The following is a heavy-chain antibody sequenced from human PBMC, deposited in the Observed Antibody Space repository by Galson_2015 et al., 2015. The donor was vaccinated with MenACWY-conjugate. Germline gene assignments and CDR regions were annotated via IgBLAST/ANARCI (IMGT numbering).Heavy chain of an antibody. CDR2: IRDTGSL. V-gene: IGHV4-59*08. J-gene: IGHJ4*02. CDR1: GASISSHH. CDR3: ARLPTWGSSFGYFDY. Sequence: ETLSLTCTVSGASISSHHRSWFRQPPGKGLEWIAYIRDTGSLKDNPSLKSRVTMSADKSNNQFSLRLISVTAADTAVYYCARLPTWGSSFGYFDYWGQGILVAVSS. D-gene: IGHD7-27*01.